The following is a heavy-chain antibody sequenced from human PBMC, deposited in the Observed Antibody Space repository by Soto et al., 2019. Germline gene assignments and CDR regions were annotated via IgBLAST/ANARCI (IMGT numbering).Heavy chain of an antibody. D-gene: IGHD3-3*01. CDR2: INAGNGNT. V-gene: IGHV1-3*01. J-gene: IGHJ4*02. CDR1: GYTFTSYA. CDR3: AREVRYDFWSGYYHGLLDY. Sequence: QVQLVQSGAEVKKPGASVKVSCKASGYTFTSYAMHWVRQAPGQRLEWMGWINAGNGNTKYSQKFQGRVTITRDTSASTAYMELSSLRSEDTAVYYCAREVRYDFWSGYYHGLLDYWGQGTLVTVSS.